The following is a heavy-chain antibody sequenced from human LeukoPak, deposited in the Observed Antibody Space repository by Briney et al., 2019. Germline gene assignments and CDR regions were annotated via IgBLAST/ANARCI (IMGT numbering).Heavy chain of an antibody. J-gene: IGHJ4*02. V-gene: IGHV3-48*03. Sequence: HTGGPLRLSCAASGLTFSIYEMNWVRQAPGKGLEWVSYISSSGDMIYHADSVKGRFTISRDSAKKSVYLQMKSLRDEDTAVYYCATSPRSTGRVFNYWGQGTLVTVSS. CDR2: ISSSGDMI. D-gene: IGHD1-1*01. CDR3: ATSPRSTGRVFNY. CDR1: GLTFSIYE.